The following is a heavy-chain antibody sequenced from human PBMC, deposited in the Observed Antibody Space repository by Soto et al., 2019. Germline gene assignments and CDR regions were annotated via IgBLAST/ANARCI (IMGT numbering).Heavy chain of an antibody. CDR1: GGTFSSYT. V-gene: IGHV1-69*08. J-gene: IGHJ6*02. Sequence: QVQLVQSGAEVKKPGSSLKVSCKASGGTFSSYTISWVRQAPGQGLEWMGRIIPILGIANYAQKFQGRVTITADKSTITAYMELRSLRSEDTAVYYCARESDIVVVPAASYGMDVWGQGTTVTVSS. D-gene: IGHD2-2*01. CDR3: ARESDIVVVPAASYGMDV. CDR2: IIPILGIA.